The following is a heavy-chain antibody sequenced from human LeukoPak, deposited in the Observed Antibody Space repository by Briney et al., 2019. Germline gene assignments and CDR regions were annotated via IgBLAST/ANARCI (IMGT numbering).Heavy chain of an antibody. D-gene: IGHD3-16*02. CDR3: ATALYDYVWGSYRPFDY. Sequence: ASVNVSCKVSGYTLTELSMHWVRQAPGKGLEWMGGFDPEDGETIYAQKFQGRVTMTEDTSTDTAYMELSSLRSEDTAVYYCATALYDYVWGSYRPFDYWGQGTLVTVSS. CDR1: GYTLTELS. V-gene: IGHV1-24*01. CDR2: FDPEDGET. J-gene: IGHJ4*02.